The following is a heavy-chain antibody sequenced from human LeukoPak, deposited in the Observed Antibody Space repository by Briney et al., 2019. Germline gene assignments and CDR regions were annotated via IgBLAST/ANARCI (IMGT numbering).Heavy chain of an antibody. V-gene: IGHV4-59*08. J-gene: IGHJ4*02. Sequence: PSETLSLTCTVSGGSISRYYWSWIRQPPEEGLEWIGNTHYSGSTNYNPSLKSRVTISSDTSKNQFSLRLTSVTAADTAVYYCARQAYGSGNEELDYWGQGTLVTVSS. D-gene: IGHD3-10*01. CDR1: GGSISRYY. CDR3: ARQAYGSGNEELDY. CDR2: THYSGST.